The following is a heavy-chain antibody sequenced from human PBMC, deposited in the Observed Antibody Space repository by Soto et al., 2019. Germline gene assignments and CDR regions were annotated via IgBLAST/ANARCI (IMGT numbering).Heavy chain of an antibody. Sequence: QVQLVQSGAEVKKPGSSVKVSCTASGGTFSIYSINWVRQAPGQGLEWMGGSIPIFRTANYAQKFQGRVTITADESTSTEYIELSSVRSEDTAVYYCARGGQPRKASYYCGSDVCGQWTTVTVSS. V-gene: IGHV1-69*01. CDR1: GGTFSIYS. D-gene: IGHD3-10*01. CDR3: ARGGQPRKASYYCGSDV. CDR2: SIPIFRTA. J-gene: IGHJ6*01.